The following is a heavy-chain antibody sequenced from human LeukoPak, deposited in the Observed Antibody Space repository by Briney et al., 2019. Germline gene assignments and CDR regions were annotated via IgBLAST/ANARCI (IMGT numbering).Heavy chain of an antibody. V-gene: IGHV3-23*01. CDR2: ISGSGGST. D-gene: IGHD2-15*01. J-gene: IGHJ4*02. CDR3: AKAHIVVVVAATAFDY. CDR1: GFTFSSYA. Sequence: GGSLRLSCAASGFTFSSYAMSWVRQAPGKGLEWVSAISGSGGSTYYAGSVKGRFTISRDNSKNTLYLQMNSLRAEDTAVYYCAKAHIVVVVAATAFDYWGQGTLVTVSS.